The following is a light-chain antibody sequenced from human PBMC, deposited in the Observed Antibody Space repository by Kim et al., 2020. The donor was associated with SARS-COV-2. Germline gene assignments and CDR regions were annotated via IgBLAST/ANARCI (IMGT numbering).Light chain of an antibody. Sequence: LSLSPGERATLSCRASQSVSSYLAWYQQKPGQAPRLRIYDASNRATGIPARFSGSGSGTDFTLTISSLEPEDFAVYYCQQRSNWYTFGQGTKLEIK. CDR1: QSVSSY. CDR3: QQRSNWYT. V-gene: IGKV3-11*01. CDR2: DAS. J-gene: IGKJ2*01.